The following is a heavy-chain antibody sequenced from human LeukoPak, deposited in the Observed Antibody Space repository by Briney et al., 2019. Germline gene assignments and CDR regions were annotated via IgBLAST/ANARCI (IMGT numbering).Heavy chain of an antibody. CDR3: AKDLYSYGPDY. J-gene: IGHJ4*02. V-gene: IGHV3-30*18. CDR1: GFTFSSYG. CDR2: ISYDGNNK. Sequence: GRSLRLSCAASGFTFSSYGMHWVRQAPGKGLEWVAVISYDGNNKYYADSVKGRFTISRDNSKNTLYLQMNSLRAEDTAVYYCAKDLYSYGPDYWGQGTLVTVSS. D-gene: IGHD5-18*01.